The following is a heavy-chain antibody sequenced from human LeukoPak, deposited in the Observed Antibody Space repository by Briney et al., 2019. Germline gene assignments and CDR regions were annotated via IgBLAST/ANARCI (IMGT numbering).Heavy chain of an antibody. Sequence: ASVKVSCKASGGTFSSYAISWVRQAPGQGLEWMGGIIPIFGTANYAQKFQGRVTITADESTSTAYMELSSLRSEDTAVYYCARGYPDYDSSGYYPVDYWGQGTLVTVSS. CDR2: IIPIFGTA. D-gene: IGHD3-22*01. CDR1: GGTFSSYA. CDR3: ARGYPDYDSSGYYPVDY. V-gene: IGHV1-69*13. J-gene: IGHJ4*02.